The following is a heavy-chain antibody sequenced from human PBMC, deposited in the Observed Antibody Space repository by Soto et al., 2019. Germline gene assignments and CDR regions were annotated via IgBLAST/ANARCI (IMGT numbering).Heavy chain of an antibody. CDR2: ISWNSGSI. Sequence: GGSLRLSCAASGFTFDDYAMHWVRQAPGKGLEWVSGISWNSGSIGYADSVKGRFTISRDNAKNSLYLQMNSLRAEDTALYYCAKDFKWELGDAFDIWGQGTMVTVSS. J-gene: IGHJ3*02. V-gene: IGHV3-9*01. CDR1: GFTFDDYA. CDR3: AKDFKWELGDAFDI. D-gene: IGHD1-26*01.